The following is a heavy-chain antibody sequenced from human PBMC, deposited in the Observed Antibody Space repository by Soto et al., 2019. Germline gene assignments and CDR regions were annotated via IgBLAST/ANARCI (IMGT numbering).Heavy chain of an antibody. CDR3: ARDGADTIVRGVIRTFDY. Sequence: PGGSLRLSCTASGFTFNTYSMNWVRQAPGKGLEWVSSVSAASDYIYYADSLRGRFTVSRDNARNSLFLQMNSLRADDTAVYYCARDGADTIVRGVIRTFDYWGQGTLVTVSS. CDR2: VSAASDYI. D-gene: IGHD3-10*01. J-gene: IGHJ4*02. V-gene: IGHV3-21*01. CDR1: GFTFNTYS.